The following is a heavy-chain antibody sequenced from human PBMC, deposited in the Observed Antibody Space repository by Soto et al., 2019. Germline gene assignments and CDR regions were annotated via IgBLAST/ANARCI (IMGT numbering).Heavy chain of an antibody. J-gene: IGHJ4*02. Sequence: QVQLQQWGAGLLKPSETLSLTCAVYGGSFSGYYWSWIRQPPGKGLEWIGEINHSGSTNYNPSLKSRVTISVDTSKNQFSLKLSSVTAADTAVYYCASVIPIAAKLDYWGQGTLVTVSS. D-gene: IGHD6-13*01. CDR2: INHSGST. CDR3: ASVIPIAAKLDY. CDR1: GGSFSGYY. V-gene: IGHV4-34*01.